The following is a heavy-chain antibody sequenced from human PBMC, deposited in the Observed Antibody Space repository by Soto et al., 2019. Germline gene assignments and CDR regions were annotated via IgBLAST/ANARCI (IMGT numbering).Heavy chain of an antibody. Sequence: QVQLQESGPGLVKPSDTLSLTCTVSGGSISSGGYYWNCLRQYPGKGLEWIAYIYQSGTPYYNPSLKSRATISIDRSKNQVSLMLDSVTAADTAVYYCARDLRLDSWGPGTLVTVSS. J-gene: IGHJ4*02. CDR3: ARDLRLDS. V-gene: IGHV4-31*03. CDR2: IYQSGTP. D-gene: IGHD2-21*02. CDR1: GGSISSGGYY.